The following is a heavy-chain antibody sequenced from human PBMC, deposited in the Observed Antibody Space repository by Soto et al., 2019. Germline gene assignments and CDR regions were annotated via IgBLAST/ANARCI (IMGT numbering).Heavy chain of an antibody. V-gene: IGHV1-18*01. Sequence: ASVKVSCKASGYTFTSYGISWVRQAPGQGLEWMGWISAYNGNTNYAQKLQGRVTMTTDTSTSTAYMELRSLRSDDTAVYYCATGRYYYDSSGYGRVVRNPQQTKLYYFDYWGQGTLVTVSS. D-gene: IGHD3-22*01. CDR3: ATGRYYYDSSGYGRVVRNPQQTKLYYFDY. CDR1: GYTFTSYG. J-gene: IGHJ4*02. CDR2: ISAYNGNT.